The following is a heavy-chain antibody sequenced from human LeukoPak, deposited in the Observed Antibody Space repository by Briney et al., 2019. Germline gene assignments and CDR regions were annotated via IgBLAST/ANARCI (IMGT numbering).Heavy chain of an antibody. D-gene: IGHD3-22*01. CDR3: AKGSDSGYNFFDY. CDR1: GFTFDNYA. J-gene: IGHJ4*02. CDR2: LTWNSGSI. V-gene: IGHV3-9*01. Sequence: GGSLRLSCAASGFTFDNYALPWVRQAPGKGLEWVQGLTWNSGSIGYADSVKGRFTISRDNAQKSLYLQRNSLRPEDTAFYYCAKGSDSGYNFFDYWGQGTLVTVSS.